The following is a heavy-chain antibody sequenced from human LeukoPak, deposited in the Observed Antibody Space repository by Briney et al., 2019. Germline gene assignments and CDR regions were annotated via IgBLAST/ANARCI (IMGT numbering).Heavy chain of an antibody. D-gene: IGHD2-2*01. CDR3: ARDSRHLTSTRGGLKESRGAFFDY. CDR2: IYHSGST. J-gene: IGHJ4*02. Sequence: SGTLSLTCAVSGGSISSSNWWSWVRQPPGKGLEWIGEIYHSGSTNYNPSLKSRVTISVDKSKNQFSLKLSSVTAADTAVYYCARDSRHLTSTRGGLKESRGAFFDYWGQGTLVTVSS. V-gene: IGHV4-4*02. CDR1: GGSISSSNW.